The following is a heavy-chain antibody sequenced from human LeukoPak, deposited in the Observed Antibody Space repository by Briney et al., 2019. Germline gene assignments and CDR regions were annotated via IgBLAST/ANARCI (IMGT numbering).Heavy chain of an antibody. CDR3: ARAVAGTGRYYFDY. Sequence: SETLSLICYVSGGSISSYYWSWIRQPPGKGLEGIGYIYYSGSTNYNPSLKRRVTISVDTSKNQFSLKLSSVTAADTAVYYCARAVAGTGRYYFDYWGQGTLVTVSS. V-gene: IGHV4-59*01. J-gene: IGHJ4*02. CDR2: IYYSGST. D-gene: IGHD6-19*01. CDR1: GGSISSYY.